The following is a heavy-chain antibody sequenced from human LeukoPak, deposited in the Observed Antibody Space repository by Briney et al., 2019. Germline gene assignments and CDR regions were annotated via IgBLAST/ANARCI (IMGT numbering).Heavy chain of an antibody. D-gene: IGHD5-18*01. CDR1: GFTFSSYG. V-gene: IGHV3-30*02. J-gene: IGHJ6*03. Sequence: GGSLRLSCEASGFTFSSYGIHWVRQAPGKGLEWVAFISYDGSNKYHADSEKGRFTISRDNSKNTVYLQMNSLRAEDTAVYFCAKEYGYDYNYFYSMDVWGKGTTDTISS. CDR2: ISYDGSNK. CDR3: AKEYGYDYNYFYSMDV.